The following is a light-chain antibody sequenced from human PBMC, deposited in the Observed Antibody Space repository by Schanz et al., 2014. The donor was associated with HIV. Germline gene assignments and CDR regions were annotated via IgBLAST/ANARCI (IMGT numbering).Light chain of an antibody. V-gene: IGLV2-14*01. CDR3: SSKRSGDTTPFV. CDR2: DVS. J-gene: IGLJ1*01. Sequence: QSALTQPASVSGSPGQSITISCTGTSSDVGGYNYVSWYQQHPGKAPKLMIYDVSNRPSGVSNRFSGSKSGNTAFLTISGLQAEDEADYYCSSKRSGDTTPFVFGSGTKLTVL. CDR1: SSDVGGYNY.